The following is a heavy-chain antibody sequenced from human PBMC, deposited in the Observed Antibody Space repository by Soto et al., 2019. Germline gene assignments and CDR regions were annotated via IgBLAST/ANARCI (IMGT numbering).Heavy chain of an antibody. J-gene: IGHJ4*02. V-gene: IGHV3-23*01. D-gene: IGHD6-13*01. CDR3: AKDQGSSWYEIDY. Sequence: GGSLRLSCAASGFTFSSYAMSWVRQAPGKGLKWVSGISGSGGSTYYADSVKGRFTISRDNSKNTLYLQMNSLRAEDTAVYYCAKDQGSSWYEIDYWGQGTLVTVSS. CDR1: GFTFSSYA. CDR2: ISGSGGST.